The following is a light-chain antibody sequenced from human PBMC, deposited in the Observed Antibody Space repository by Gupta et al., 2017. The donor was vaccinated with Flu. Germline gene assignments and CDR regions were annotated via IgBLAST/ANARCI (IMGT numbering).Light chain of an antibody. J-gene: IGLJ2*01. V-gene: IGLV3-1*01. CDR1: RLGDKH. CDR3: QAWDDTIVV. Sequence: SYELTQPPSVSVSPGQTASITCSGDRLGDKHVFWYQQKPGQSPLLVIYQDDSRPSGIPERFSGSNSGDTATLTISGAQTMDEADYSCQAWDDTIVVFGGGTKLTVL. CDR2: QDD.